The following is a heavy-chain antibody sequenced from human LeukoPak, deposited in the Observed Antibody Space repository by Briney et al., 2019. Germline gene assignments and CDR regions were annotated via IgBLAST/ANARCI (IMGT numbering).Heavy chain of an antibody. V-gene: IGHV3-21*01. J-gene: IGHJ4*02. CDR1: GFTFDDYG. CDR2: ISRDGYYM. CDR3: ARDVSWFGELTAIDL. Sequence: GGSLRLSCAASGFTFDDYGMSWVRQAPGKGLEWVSCISRDGYYMYYADSVKGRFTISRDSAKNSVYLQIHSLRAEDTAVYYCARDVSWFGELTAIDLWGQGTLVTVSS. D-gene: IGHD3-10*01.